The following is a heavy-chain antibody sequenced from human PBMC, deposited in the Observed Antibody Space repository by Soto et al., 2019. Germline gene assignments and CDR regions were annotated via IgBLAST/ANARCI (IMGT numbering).Heavy chain of an antibody. CDR1: GYTFTGYY. CDR2: INPNSGGT. J-gene: IGHJ6*02. V-gene: IGHV1-2*04. Sequence: ASVKVSCKASGYTFTGYYMHWVRQAPGQGLEWMGWINPNSGGTNYEQKFQGWVTMTRDTSISTAYMELSRLRSDDTAVYYCARDRTVTPYYYYYGMDVWGQGTTVTVSS. D-gene: IGHD4-17*01. CDR3: ARDRTVTPYYYYYGMDV.